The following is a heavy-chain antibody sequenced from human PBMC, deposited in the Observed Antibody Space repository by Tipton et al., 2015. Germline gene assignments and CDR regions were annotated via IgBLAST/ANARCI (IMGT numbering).Heavy chain of an antibody. V-gene: IGHV3-23*01. Sequence: SLRLSCAASGFTFSSHAMSWVRQAPGKGLEWVSAISGSGGSTYYADSVKGRFTISRDDAKNSLHLQMNSLRVEDTAVYYCARVVGKYDFDSWGQGTLVTVSS. J-gene: IGHJ4*02. CDR3: ARVVGKYDFDS. D-gene: IGHD2-2*01. CDR1: GFTFSSHA. CDR2: ISGSGGST.